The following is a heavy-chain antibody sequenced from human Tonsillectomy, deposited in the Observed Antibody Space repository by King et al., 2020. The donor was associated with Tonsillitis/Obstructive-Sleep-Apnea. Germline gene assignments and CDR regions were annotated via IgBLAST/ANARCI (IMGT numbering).Heavy chain of an antibody. V-gene: IGHV3-48*03. CDR3: ARDRPRGAFDI. CDR1: GFTFSSYE. D-gene: IGHD3-10*01. J-gene: IGHJ3*02. CDR2: ISSSGGTI. Sequence: QLVQSGGGLVQPGGSLRLSCAASGFTFSSYEMNWVRQAPGKGLEWVSYISSSGGTIYYADSVKGRFTISRDNAKNSLYLQMNSLRAEDTAVYYCARDRPRGAFDIWGQGTMVTVSS.